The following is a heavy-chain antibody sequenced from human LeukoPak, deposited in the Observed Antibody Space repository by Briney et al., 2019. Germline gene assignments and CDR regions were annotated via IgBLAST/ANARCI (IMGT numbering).Heavy chain of an antibody. Sequence: PGRSLRLSCAASGFTFSTFGMHWVRQAPGKGLEWVAVIWYDGSNKYYAHSAKGRFTISRDNSKNTLYLQMNSLRDEDTAIYYCARDESSGLLHFDYWGQGTLVTVSS. J-gene: IGHJ4*02. CDR2: IWYDGSNK. V-gene: IGHV3-33*01. D-gene: IGHD3-22*01. CDR1: GFTFSTFG. CDR3: ARDESSGLLHFDY.